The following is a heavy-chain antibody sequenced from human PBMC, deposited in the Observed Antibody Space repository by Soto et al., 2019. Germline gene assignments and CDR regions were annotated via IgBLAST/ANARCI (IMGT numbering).Heavy chain of an antibody. V-gene: IGHV3-23*01. CDR2: ISGSGGST. CDR3: AKTRGCIVVVVAATQRTWFDP. D-gene: IGHD2-15*01. Sequence: GGSLRLSCAASGFTFSSYAMSWVRQAPGKGLEWVSAISGSGGSTYYADSVKGRFTISRDNSKNTLYLQMNSLRAEDTAVYYCAKTRGCIVVVVAATQRTWFDPWGQGTLVTVSS. J-gene: IGHJ5*02. CDR1: GFTFSSYA.